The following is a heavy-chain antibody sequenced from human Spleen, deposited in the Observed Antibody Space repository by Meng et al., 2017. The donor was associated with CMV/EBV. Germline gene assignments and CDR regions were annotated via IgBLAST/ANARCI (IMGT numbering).Heavy chain of an antibody. CDR1: GFTFSSFA. CDR2: IRGRGDIT. Sequence: GESLKISCAASGFTFSSFAMSWVRQAPGKGPEWVAAIRGRGDITYYADSAKGRFTISRDNSKNTLYLQMNSLRAEDTAIYYCARDGYNYYGSRSFCFDFWGQGTLVTVSS. CDR3: ARDGYNYYGSRSFCFDF. D-gene: IGHD3-10*01. J-gene: IGHJ4*02. V-gene: IGHV3-23*01.